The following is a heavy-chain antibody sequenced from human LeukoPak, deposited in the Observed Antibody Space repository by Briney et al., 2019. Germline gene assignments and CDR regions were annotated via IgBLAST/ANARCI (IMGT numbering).Heavy chain of an antibody. CDR3: ARAGVAAAGTNFDY. CDR2: IYTSGST. J-gene: IGHJ4*02. Sequence: PSETLSLTCTVSGGSISSGSYYWSCIRQPAGKGLECIGRIYTSGSTNYNPSLKSRVTISVDTSKNQFSLKLSSVTAADTAVYYCARAGVAAAGTNFDYWGQGTLLTVSS. D-gene: IGHD6-13*01. V-gene: IGHV4-61*02. CDR1: GGSISSGSYY.